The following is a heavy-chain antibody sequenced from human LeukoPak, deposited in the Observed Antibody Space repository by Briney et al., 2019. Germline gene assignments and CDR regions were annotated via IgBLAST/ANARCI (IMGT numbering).Heavy chain of an antibody. Sequence: GGSLRLSCAASGFTFRTYCMHWVRQAPAKGLEWVAVIAYDGSNKYYADSVKGRFTISRDNSKSTLFLQMNSLRAEDTAVYYCARDLYGSGTRGDYWGQGTLVTVSS. CDR1: GFTFRTYC. CDR2: IAYDGSNK. D-gene: IGHD3-10*01. V-gene: IGHV3-30-3*01. J-gene: IGHJ4*02. CDR3: ARDLYGSGTRGDY.